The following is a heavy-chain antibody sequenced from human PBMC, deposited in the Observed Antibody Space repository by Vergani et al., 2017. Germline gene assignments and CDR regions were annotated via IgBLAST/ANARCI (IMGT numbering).Heavy chain of an antibody. CDR3: ARXRHIVVGPAANRGNYYYGMDV. D-gene: IGHD2-2*01. V-gene: IGHV5-51*01. Sequence: EVQLVQSGAEVKKPGESLKISCKGSGYSFTSYWIGWVRQMPGKGLEWMGIIYPGDSDTRYSPSFQGQVTISPNKSISTAYLQWSSLKASDTAMYYCARXRHIVVGPAANRGNYYYGMDVWGQGTTVTVSS. CDR1: GYSFTSYW. CDR2: IYPGDSDT. J-gene: IGHJ6*02.